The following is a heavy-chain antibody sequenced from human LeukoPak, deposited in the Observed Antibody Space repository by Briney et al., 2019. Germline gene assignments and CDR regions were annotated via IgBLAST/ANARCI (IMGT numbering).Heavy chain of an antibody. CDR3: AELGITMIGGV. D-gene: IGHD3-10*02. V-gene: IGHV3-48*03. CDR1: GFTFSNYE. J-gene: IGHJ6*04. Sequence: GGSLRLSCAASGFTFSNYEMNWVRQAPGKGLEWVSYINSSGSTIFYADSVKGRFTISRDNAKNSLYLQMNSLRAEDTAVYYCAELGITMIGGVWGKGTTVTISS. CDR2: INSSGSTI.